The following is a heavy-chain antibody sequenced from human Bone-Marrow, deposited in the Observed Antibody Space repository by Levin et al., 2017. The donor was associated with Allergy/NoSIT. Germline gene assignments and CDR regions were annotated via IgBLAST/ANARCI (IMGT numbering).Heavy chain of an antibody. CDR2: IWYDGSKK. Sequence: GESLKISCAASGFTFRSYGMHWVRQAPGKGLEGVADIWYDGSKKYYADSVKGRFTISRDNSKNKLYLEMNSLRVEDTAVYYCARDPYMGRDGLDVWGQGTTVTVSS. J-gene: IGHJ6*02. CDR3: ARDPYMGRDGLDV. V-gene: IGHV3-33*01. CDR1: GFTFRSYG. D-gene: IGHD3-10*01.